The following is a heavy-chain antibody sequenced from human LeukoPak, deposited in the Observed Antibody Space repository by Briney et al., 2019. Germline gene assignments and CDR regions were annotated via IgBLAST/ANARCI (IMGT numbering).Heavy chain of an antibody. CDR1: GYTFTSYY. D-gene: IGHD3-9*01. Sequence: ASVKVSCKASGYTFTSYYMQWVRQSPGQGLEWMGIVNPSGGSTNYAQKFQGRVTMTRDTSTGTVYMELSSLRSEDTAVYYCARGAHSYDILTPADYWGQGTLVTVSS. CDR3: ARGAHSYDILTPADY. CDR2: VNPSGGST. J-gene: IGHJ4*02. V-gene: IGHV1-46*01.